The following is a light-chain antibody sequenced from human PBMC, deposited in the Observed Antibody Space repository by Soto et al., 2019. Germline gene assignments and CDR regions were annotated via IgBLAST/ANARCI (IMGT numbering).Light chain of an antibody. CDR2: DAS. CDR1: QSVSSSN. V-gene: IGKV3-20*01. CDR3: QQYGSAPLT. Sequence: EIVLTQSPGTLSLSQGERATLSCRASQSVSSSNLAWYQQKPGQAPRLLIYDASSRATGIPYRFSGSGSGTDFTLTISRLEPEDFAVYYCQQYGSAPLTFGGGTKVEIK. J-gene: IGKJ4*01.